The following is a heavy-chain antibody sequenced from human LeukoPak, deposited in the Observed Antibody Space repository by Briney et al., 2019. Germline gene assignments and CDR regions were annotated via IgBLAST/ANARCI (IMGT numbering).Heavy chain of an antibody. Sequence: PGGSLRLSCAASGFTFSSYSMNWVRQAPGKGLEWVSSISSSSSYIYYADSVKGRFTISRDNAKNSLYLQMNSLRAEDTAVYYCARDSSSWYSYYYYYYMDVWGKGTTVTISS. CDR2: ISSSSSYI. CDR1: GFTFSSYS. J-gene: IGHJ6*03. CDR3: ARDSSSWYSYYYYYYMDV. D-gene: IGHD6-13*01. V-gene: IGHV3-21*01.